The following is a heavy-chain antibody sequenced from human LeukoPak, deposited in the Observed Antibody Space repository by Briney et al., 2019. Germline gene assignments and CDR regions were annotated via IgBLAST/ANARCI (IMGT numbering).Heavy chain of an antibody. V-gene: IGHV3-7*01. CDR3: ASSWNWGYNWFDP. J-gene: IGHJ5*02. CDR2: IKQDGSEK. CDR1: GFTFSSSW. Sequence: PGGSLRLSCAASGFTFSSSWMSWVRQAPGKGLEWVANIKQDGSEKYYVDSVKGRFTISRDNAKNSLYLQMNSLRAEDTAVYYCASSWNWGYNWFDPWGQETLVTVSS. D-gene: IGHD1-7*01.